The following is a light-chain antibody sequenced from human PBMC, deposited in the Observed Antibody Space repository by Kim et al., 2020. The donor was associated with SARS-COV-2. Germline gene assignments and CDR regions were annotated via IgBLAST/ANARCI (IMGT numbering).Light chain of an antibody. J-gene: IGLJ2*01. Sequence: SYELTQPPSVSVSPGQTVNITCSGHRLGDKYACWYQQKPGQSPVLFIYHDSNRPSGIPERFSGSNSGNTATLTISETQAVDEADYFCQAWVTTTVVFGGG. CDR2: HDS. CDR1: RLGDKY. CDR3: QAWVTTTVV. V-gene: IGLV3-1*01.